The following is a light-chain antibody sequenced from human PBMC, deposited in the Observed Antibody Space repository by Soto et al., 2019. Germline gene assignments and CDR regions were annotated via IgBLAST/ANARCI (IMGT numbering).Light chain of an antibody. CDR2: AAS. Sequence: DIQMTQSPSSVSAAVGDRVTITCRASQGINNWLAWYQQKPGKAPNLLIYAASSLQSGVPSRVSGSGSVTDFTLTISILQPEDFATYYYQQATSLPLTFGQGTRRDIK. V-gene: IGKV1D-12*01. J-gene: IGKJ5*01. CDR1: QGINNW. CDR3: QQATSLPLT.